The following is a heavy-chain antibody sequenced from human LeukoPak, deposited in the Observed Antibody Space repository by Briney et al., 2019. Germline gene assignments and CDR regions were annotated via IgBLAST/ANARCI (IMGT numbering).Heavy chain of an antibody. CDR3: ARRNGYYPGFYY. J-gene: IGHJ4*02. V-gene: IGHV4-59*12. CDR2: IYYSGST. D-gene: IGHD3-3*01. Sequence: SETLSLTCTGYGGTTYSFSWVWQRQPPGKGLEWIGYIYYSGSTNYNPSLKSRVTISVDTSKNQFSLKVSFATDEKTVVYCCARRNGYYPGFYYWGQGTLVTVSS. CDR1: GGTTYSFS.